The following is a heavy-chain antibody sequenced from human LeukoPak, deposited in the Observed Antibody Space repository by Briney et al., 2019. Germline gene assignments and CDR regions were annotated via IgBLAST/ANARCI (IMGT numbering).Heavy chain of an antibody. J-gene: IGHJ4*02. CDR2: INPNSGGT. CDR1: GYTFTGYY. V-gene: IGHV1-2*02. D-gene: IGHD4-17*01. CDR3: ARSGHYGDYPMGY. Sequence: ASVKVSSKASGYTFTGYYMHWVRQAPGQGLEWMGWINPNSGGTNYAQKFQGRVTMTRDTSISTAYMELSRLRSDDTAVYYCARSGHYGDYPMGYWGQGTLVTVSS.